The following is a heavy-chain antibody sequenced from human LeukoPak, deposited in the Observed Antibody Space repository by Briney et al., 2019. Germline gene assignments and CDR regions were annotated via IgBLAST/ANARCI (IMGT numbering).Heavy chain of an antibody. V-gene: IGHV3-21*04. CDR3: AKDRALGYYFDY. D-gene: IGHD7-27*01. CDR1: GFTFSSYS. J-gene: IGHJ4*02. Sequence: PGGSLRLSCAASGFTFSSYSMNWVRQAPGKGLEWVSSISSSSSYIYYADSVKGRFTISRDNSKNTLYLQMNSLRAEDTAVYYCAKDRALGYYFDYWGQGTLVTVSS. CDR2: ISSSSSYI.